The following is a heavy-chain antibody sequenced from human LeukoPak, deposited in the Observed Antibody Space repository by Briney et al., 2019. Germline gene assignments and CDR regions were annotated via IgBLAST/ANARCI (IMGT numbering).Heavy chain of an antibody. V-gene: IGHV3-7*01. Sequence: GGPLRLSCADSGFTFSSYWMSWVRQAPGKGLEWVANIKQDGGEKYYVDSVKGRFTISRDNTKNSLYLQMNSMRAEDTAVYYCARDRVEGATDYWGQGTLVTVSS. CDR2: IKQDGGEK. CDR3: ARDRVEGATDY. CDR1: GFTFSSYW. J-gene: IGHJ4*02. D-gene: IGHD1-26*01.